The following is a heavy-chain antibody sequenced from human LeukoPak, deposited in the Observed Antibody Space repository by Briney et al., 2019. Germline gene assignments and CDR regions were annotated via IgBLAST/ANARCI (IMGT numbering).Heavy chain of an antibody. CDR1: GYTFTGYG. V-gene: IGHV1-18*01. D-gene: IGHD1-7*01. Sequence: ASVKVSCKASGYTFTGYGISWVRQAPGQGLEWMGWISAYNGNTNYAQKLQGRVTMTTDTSTSTAYMELRSLRSDDTAVYYCARDLGWNYPNWFDPWGQGTLVTVSS. CDR2: ISAYNGNT. J-gene: IGHJ5*02. CDR3: ARDLGWNYPNWFDP.